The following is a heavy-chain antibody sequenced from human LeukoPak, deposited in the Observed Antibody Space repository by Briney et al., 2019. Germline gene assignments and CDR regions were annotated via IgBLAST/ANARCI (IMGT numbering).Heavy chain of an antibody. D-gene: IGHD3-22*01. V-gene: IGHV4-39*07. CDR3: ATTYYYDSSGYYYGAFDI. CDR1: GGSISSTNYY. J-gene: IGHJ3*02. CDR2: IYYSGST. Sequence: SETLSLTCTVSGGSISSTNYYWGWIRQPPGKGLEWIGNIYYSGSTYYNPSLKSRVTISVDTSKNQFSLKLSSVTAADTAVYYCATTYYYDSSGYYYGAFDIWGQGTMVTVSS.